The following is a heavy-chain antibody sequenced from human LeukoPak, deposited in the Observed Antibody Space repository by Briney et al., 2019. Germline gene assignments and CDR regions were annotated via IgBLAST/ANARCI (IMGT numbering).Heavy chain of an antibody. CDR3: ARAQTYWPPTTVTTTPGWYFDL. D-gene: IGHD4-17*01. V-gene: IGHV4-59*01. J-gene: IGHJ2*01. Sequence: SETLSLTCAVYGGSFSGYYWSWIRQPPGKGLEWIGYIYYSGSTNYNPSLKSRVTISVDTSKNQFSLKLSSVTAADTAVYYCARAQTYWPPTTVTTTPGWYFDLWGRGTLVTVSS. CDR1: GGSFSGYY. CDR2: IYYSGST.